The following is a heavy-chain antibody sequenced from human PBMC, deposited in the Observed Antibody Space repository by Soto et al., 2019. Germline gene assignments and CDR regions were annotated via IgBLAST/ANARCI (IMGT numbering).Heavy chain of an antibody. J-gene: IGHJ6*02. CDR2: IIPIFGTT. V-gene: IGHV1-69*01. Sequence: QVQLVQSGAEVKKPGASVKVSCKASGGTFSYYAISWVRQAPGQGLDWMGGIIPIFGTTLYAQKFEGRITITADESTNTAYMELSGLRSEDTAVYYCARIILRDIAGLPAGLLPTKNYYFGMDVWGQGTTVTVSS. CDR3: ARIILRDIAGLPAGLLPTKNYYFGMDV. D-gene: IGHD6-19*01. CDR1: GGTFSYYA.